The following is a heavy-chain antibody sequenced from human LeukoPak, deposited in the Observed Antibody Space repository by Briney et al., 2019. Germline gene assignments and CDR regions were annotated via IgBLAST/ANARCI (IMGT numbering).Heavy chain of an antibody. V-gene: IGHV1-18*01. Sequence: ASVKVSCKASGGTFSSYSISWVRQAPGQGLEWMGWISAYNGNTNYAQKLQGRVTMTTDTSTSTAYMELRSLRSDDTAVYYCARVYGDYDYYYYMDVWGKGTTVTVSS. CDR1: GGTFSSYS. J-gene: IGHJ6*03. D-gene: IGHD4-17*01. CDR2: ISAYNGNT. CDR3: ARVYGDYDYYYYMDV.